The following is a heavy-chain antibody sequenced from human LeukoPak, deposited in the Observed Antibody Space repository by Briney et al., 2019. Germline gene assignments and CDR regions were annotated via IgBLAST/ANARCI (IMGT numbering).Heavy chain of an antibody. Sequence: ASVKVSCKASGYTFNIYGIIWVRQAPGQGLEWMGWMNPKSANTGYAQKFQGRVTFTRDTSISTAYMELSSLRSEDTAVYYCARERVTMVRGVIILGVAVPGTIDYWGQGTLVTVSS. J-gene: IGHJ4*02. D-gene: IGHD3-10*01. CDR1: GYTFNIYG. CDR2: MNPKSANT. CDR3: ARERVTMVRGVIILGVAVPGTIDY. V-gene: IGHV1-8*03.